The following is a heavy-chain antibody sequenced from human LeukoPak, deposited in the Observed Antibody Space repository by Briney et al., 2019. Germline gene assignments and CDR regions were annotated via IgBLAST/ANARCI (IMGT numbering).Heavy chain of an antibody. D-gene: IGHD1/OR15-1a*01. J-gene: IGHJ4*02. Sequence: GGSLRLSCAASGFTFSSYAMHWVRQAPGKGLEFVSAISSNGGGTYYVNSVKGRFTISRDNSKNTLYLQMGGLRAEDMAVYYCAALNWNKGGYDYWGQGTLVTVSS. V-gene: IGHV3-64*01. CDR2: ISSNGGGT. CDR3: AALNWNKGGYDY. CDR1: GFTFSSYA.